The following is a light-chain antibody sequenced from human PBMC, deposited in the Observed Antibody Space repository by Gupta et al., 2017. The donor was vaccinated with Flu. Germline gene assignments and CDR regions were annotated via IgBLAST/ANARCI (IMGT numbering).Light chain of an antibody. CDR2: EDA. J-gene: IGLJ2*01. V-gene: IGLV2-23*02. CDR3: CAHTRRDTFI. CDR1: SNDVGYYNL. Sequence: TSNDVGYYNLVSWYQQRPGQAPKVIIYEDAKRPSGVSDRFSGSKSGNTASLTISGLLAEDEADYYCCAHTRRDTFIFGGGAKVTVL.